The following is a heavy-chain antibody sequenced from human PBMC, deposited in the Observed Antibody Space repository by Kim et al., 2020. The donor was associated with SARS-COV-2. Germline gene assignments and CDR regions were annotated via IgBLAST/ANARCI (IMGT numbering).Heavy chain of an antibody. CDR1: GYTFTSYG. CDR2: ISAYNGNT. V-gene: IGHV1-18*04. CDR3: ARDSPELRFLAYLGGDAFDI. J-gene: IGHJ3*02. Sequence: ASVKVSCKASGYTFTSYGISWVRQAPGQGLEWMGWISAYNGNTNYAQKLQGRVTMTTDTSTSTAYMELRSLRSDDTAVYYCARDSPELRFLAYLGGDAFDIWGQGTMVTVSS. D-gene: IGHD3-3*01.